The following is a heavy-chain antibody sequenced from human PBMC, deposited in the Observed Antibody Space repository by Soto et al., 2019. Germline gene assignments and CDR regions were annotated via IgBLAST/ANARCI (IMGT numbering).Heavy chain of an antibody. V-gene: IGHV3-21*06. D-gene: IGHD2-2*01. CDR3: ARGEYCSSTSCQAAFDP. CDR1: GFTFSSYS. Sequence: GGSLRLSCAASGFTFSSYSMNWVRQAPGKGLLLVLSISSCSSYIYYAVSVKGRFTISRDNAKNSLYLQMNSLRAEDTAVYYCARGEYCSSTSCQAAFDPWGQGTLVTVSS. CDR2: ISSCSSYI. J-gene: IGHJ5*02.